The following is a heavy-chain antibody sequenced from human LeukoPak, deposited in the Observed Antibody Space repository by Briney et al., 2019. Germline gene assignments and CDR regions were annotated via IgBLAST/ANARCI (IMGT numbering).Heavy chain of an antibody. V-gene: IGHV3-7*01. CDR2: IKQDGSEK. Sequence: PGGSLRLSCAASGFTFSGYCKTWVRQAPGKGLEWVANIKQDGSEKYYVDSVKGRFTISRDNDKNSLYLQMNSLRAEDTAVYYCARDHLSRFDYWGQGTLVTVSS. D-gene: IGHD3-3*02. CDR3: ARDHLSRFDY. CDR1: GFTFSGYC. J-gene: IGHJ4*02.